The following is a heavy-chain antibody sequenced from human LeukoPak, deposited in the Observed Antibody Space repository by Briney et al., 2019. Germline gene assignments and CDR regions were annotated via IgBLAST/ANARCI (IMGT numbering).Heavy chain of an antibody. D-gene: IGHD3-22*01. CDR3: ARVFYISPYYDSSGYYAG. V-gene: IGHV3-74*01. J-gene: IGHJ4*02. Sequence: GGSLRLSCAASGFTFSSYWMHWVRQAPGRGLVWVTRINSDGSSISYADSVKGRFTISRDSAKNTLYLQMNSLRAEDTAVYYCARVFYISPYYDSSGYYAGWGQGTLVTVSS. CDR2: INSDGSSI. CDR1: GFTFSSYW.